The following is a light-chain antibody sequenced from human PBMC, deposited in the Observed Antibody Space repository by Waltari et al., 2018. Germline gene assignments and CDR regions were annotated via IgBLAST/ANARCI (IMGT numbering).Light chain of an antibody. CDR3: AAWDDSLGGSVA. V-gene: IGLV1-47*01. J-gene: IGLJ2*01. Sequence: QSVLTQPPSASGTPGQRATISCSGSSSNIGNYYVYWYQHLPGTAPKLLFYRAYQRASGGPDRFSVSKSGPSACLAISGLRSEDEADYYCAAWDDSLGGSVAFGGGTKLTVL. CDR2: RAY. CDR1: SSNIGNYY.